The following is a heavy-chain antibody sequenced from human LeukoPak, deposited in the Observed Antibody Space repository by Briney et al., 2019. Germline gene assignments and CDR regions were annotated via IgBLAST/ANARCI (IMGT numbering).Heavy chain of an antibody. V-gene: IGHV4-59*01. CDR1: GGSISSYY. CDR3: AREHCSGGSCYSDD. Sequence: SENLSFNCSVSGGSISSYYWSWIRQPPGKGLEWIGYLYYSGSTNYNPSLKSRVTISVDTSKNQFSLKLSSVTAADTAVYYCAREHCSGGSCYSDDWGQGTLVTVSS. D-gene: IGHD2-15*01. J-gene: IGHJ4*02. CDR2: LYYSGST.